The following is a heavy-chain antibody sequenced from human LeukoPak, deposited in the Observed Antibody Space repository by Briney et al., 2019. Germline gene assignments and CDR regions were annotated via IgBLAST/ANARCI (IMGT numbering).Heavy chain of an antibody. Sequence: GGPLRLSCAASGFTVSSNYMSWVRQAPGKGLEWVSVIYSGGSTYYADSVKGRFTISRDNSKNTLYLQMNSLRAEDTAVYYCATRRGGITIFGVVRKVDAFDIWGQGTMVTVPS. D-gene: IGHD3-3*01. V-gene: IGHV3-53*01. CDR3: ATRRGGITIFGVVRKVDAFDI. CDR2: IYSGGST. J-gene: IGHJ3*02. CDR1: GFTVSSNY.